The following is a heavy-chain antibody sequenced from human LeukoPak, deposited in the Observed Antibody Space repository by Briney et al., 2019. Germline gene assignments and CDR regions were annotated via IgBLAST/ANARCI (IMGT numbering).Heavy chain of an antibody. CDR3: ARDYDSELDY. D-gene: IGHD3-3*01. CDR2: IDPNSGDT. J-gene: IGHJ4*02. V-gene: IGHV1-2*02. Sequence: ASVNVSCTASGYTFTCYYMHWVRQAPGQGLEWMGWIDPNSGDTNYAQNLQGRVTMTRDTSISTAYMEVSRLTSDDTAVYYCARDYDSELDYWGQGTLVTVSS. CDR1: GYTFTCYY.